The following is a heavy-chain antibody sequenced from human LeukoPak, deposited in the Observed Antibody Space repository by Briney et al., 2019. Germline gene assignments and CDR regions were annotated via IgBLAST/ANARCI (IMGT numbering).Heavy chain of an antibody. Sequence: GGSLRLSCAASGFTFSTYAMSWVRQAPGKGLEWVSGISGSGGNTYYADSVKGRFTISRDNSKNTLYLQMNSLRAEDTAVYYCARRRYCSSTSCLRGRAFDIWGQGTMVTVSS. D-gene: IGHD2-2*01. V-gene: IGHV3-23*01. CDR2: ISGSGGNT. CDR3: ARRRYCSSTSCLRGRAFDI. J-gene: IGHJ3*02. CDR1: GFTFSTYA.